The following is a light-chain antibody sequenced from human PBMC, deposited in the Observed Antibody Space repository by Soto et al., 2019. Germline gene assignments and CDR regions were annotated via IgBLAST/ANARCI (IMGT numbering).Light chain of an antibody. CDR1: QSVSSSQ. Sequence: EIVLTQSPVTLSLSPGESATLSCRASQSVSSSQVAWYQQKPGQAPRLLIYGASSRATGIPDRFSGVESETDFTLTSNRLEPEDFAVYYCQQCATSPHHFGQGTKLEIK. CDR2: GAS. J-gene: IGKJ2*01. CDR3: QQCATSPHH. V-gene: IGKV3-20*01.